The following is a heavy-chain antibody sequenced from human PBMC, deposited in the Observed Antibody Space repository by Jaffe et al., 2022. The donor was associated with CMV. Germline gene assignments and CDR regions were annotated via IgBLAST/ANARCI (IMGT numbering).Heavy chain of an antibody. D-gene: IGHD4-17*01. CDR3: ARDGTVTPTYYYYGMDV. V-gene: IGHV4-59*01. CDR2: IYYSGST. J-gene: IGHJ6*02. CDR1: GGSISSYY. Sequence: QVQLQESGPGLVKPSETLSLTCTVSGGSISSYYWSWIRQPPGKGLEWIGYIYYSGSTNYNPSLKSRVTISVDTSKNQFSLKLSSVTAADTAVYYCARDGTVTPTYYYYGMDVWGQGTTVTVSS.